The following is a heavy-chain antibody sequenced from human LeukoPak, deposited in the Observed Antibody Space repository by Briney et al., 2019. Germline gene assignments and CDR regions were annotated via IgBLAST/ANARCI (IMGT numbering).Heavy chain of an antibody. CDR1: GFTFRSSG. CDR2: IQYHGRDK. D-gene: IGHD6-19*01. Sequence: GGSLRLSCAASGFTFRSSGMHWVRQAPGKGLEGVALIQYHGRDKYYADSAKGRFTISRDNSKNTLYMEVNGLRAEDTAVYYCAREGGRTVAGTFDNWGQGTLVTVSS. CDR3: AREGGRTVAGTFDN. J-gene: IGHJ4*02. V-gene: IGHV3-30*02.